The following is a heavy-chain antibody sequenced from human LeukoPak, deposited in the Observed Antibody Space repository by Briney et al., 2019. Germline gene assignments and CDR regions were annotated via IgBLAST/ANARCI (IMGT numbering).Heavy chain of an antibody. V-gene: IGHV3-9*02. Sequence: GGSLRLSCAVSGFTSDDHAMHWVRQAPGKGPEWVSSISWNSGSIGYADSVKGRFTISRDNAKNSLYLQMNSLRAEDTALYYCAKAPRGGPEYGMDVWGQGTTVTVSS. CDR1: GFTSDDHA. D-gene: IGHD3-10*01. CDR2: ISWNSGSI. J-gene: IGHJ6*02. CDR3: AKAPRGGPEYGMDV.